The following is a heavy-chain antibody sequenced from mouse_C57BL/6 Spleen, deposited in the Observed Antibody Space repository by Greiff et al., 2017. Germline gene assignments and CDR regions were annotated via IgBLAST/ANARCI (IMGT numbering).Heavy chain of an antibody. CDR1: GYTFTSYT. D-gene: IGHD1-1*01. V-gene: IGHV1-4*01. Sequence: LQESGAELARPGASVKMSCKASGYTFTSYTMHWVKQRPGQGLEWIGYINPSSGYTKYNQKFKDKATLTADKSSSTAYMQLSSLTSEDSAVYYCARYYYGSSHWYFDVWGTGTTVTVSS. J-gene: IGHJ1*03. CDR2: INPSSGYT. CDR3: ARYYYGSSHWYFDV.